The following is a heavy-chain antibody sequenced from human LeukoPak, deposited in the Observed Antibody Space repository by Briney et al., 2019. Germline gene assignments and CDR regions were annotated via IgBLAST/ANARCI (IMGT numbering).Heavy chain of an antibody. CDR1: GGSISSFY. V-gene: IGHV4-59*01. Sequence: PSETLSLTCTVSGGSISSFYWSWIRQPPGKGLEWLGYIYYGGSTNYNPSLKSRVTISVDTSKNQFSLKLSSVTAADTAVYYCASYSYYYDSSGYFDYWGQGTLVTVSS. CDR2: IYYGGST. CDR3: ASYSYYYDSSGYFDY. D-gene: IGHD3-22*01. J-gene: IGHJ4*02.